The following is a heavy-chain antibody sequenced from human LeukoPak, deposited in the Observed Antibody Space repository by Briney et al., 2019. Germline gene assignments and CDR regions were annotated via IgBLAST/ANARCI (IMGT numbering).Heavy chain of an antibody. Sequence: SETLSLTCTVSGGSISSYYWSWLRQSPGKGLEWIGYINYSGTNNYNPSLKSRVTIALDTSKNQFSLKLNSVTAADTAVYYCARGQGSMAYWGQGTLVTVSS. CDR3: ARGQGSMAY. D-gene: IGHD2/OR15-2a*01. J-gene: IGHJ4*02. V-gene: IGHV4-59*01. CDR2: INYSGTN. CDR1: GGSISSYY.